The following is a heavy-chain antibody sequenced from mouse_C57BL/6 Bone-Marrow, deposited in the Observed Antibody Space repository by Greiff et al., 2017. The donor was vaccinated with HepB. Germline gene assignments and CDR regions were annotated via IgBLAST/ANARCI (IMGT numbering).Heavy chain of an antibody. CDR3: ARSYYSNPYYAMDY. V-gene: IGHV7-3*01. J-gene: IGHJ4*01. CDR2: IRNKANGYTT. D-gene: IGHD2-5*01. Sequence: EVMLVESGGGLVQPGGSLSLSCAASGFTFTDYYMSWVRQPPGKALEWLGFIRNKANGYTTEYSASVKGRFTISRDNSQSILYLQMNALRAEDSATYDCARSYYSNPYYAMDYWGQGTSVTVSS. CDR1: GFTFTDYY.